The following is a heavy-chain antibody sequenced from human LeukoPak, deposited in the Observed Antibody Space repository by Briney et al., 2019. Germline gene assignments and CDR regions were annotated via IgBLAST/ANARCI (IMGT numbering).Heavy chain of an antibody. D-gene: IGHD2/OR15-2a*01. Sequence: PGGSLRLSCAASGFTFDDYAMHWVRQAPGKGLEWVSGISWNSGSIGYADSVKGRFTISRDNAKNSLYLQMNSLRAEDTAVYYCAKGPPSYGYYFDYWGQGTLVTVSS. CDR3: AKGPPSYGYYFDY. V-gene: IGHV3-9*01. CDR2: ISWNSGSI. J-gene: IGHJ4*02. CDR1: GFTFDDYA.